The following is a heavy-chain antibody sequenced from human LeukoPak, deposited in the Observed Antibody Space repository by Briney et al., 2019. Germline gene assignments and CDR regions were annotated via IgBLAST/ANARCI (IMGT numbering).Heavy chain of an antibody. CDR3: ARDYYGSGSYPKDPYYYYGMDV. CDR2: ISAYNGNT. J-gene: IGHJ6*04. V-gene: IGHV1-18*04. CDR1: GYTFTSYG. D-gene: IGHD3-10*01. Sequence: ASVKVSCKASGYTFTSYGISWVRQAPGQGLEWMGWISAYNGNTNHAQKLQGRVTMTTDTSTSTAYMELRSLRSDDTAVYYCARDYYGSGSYPKDPYYYYGMDVWGKGTTVTVSS.